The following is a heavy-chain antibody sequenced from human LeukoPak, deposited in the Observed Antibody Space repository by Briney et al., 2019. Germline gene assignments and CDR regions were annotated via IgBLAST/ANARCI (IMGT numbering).Heavy chain of an antibody. D-gene: IGHD5-18*01. CDR1: GGSISSYY. Sequence: SETLSLTCTVSGGSISSYYWSWIRQPPGKGLEWIGYIYYSGSTNYNPSLKSRVTISVDTSKNQFSLKLSSVTAADTAVYYCARGGYSYAFDYWGQGTLVTASS. J-gene: IGHJ4*02. CDR2: IYYSGST. V-gene: IGHV4-59*08. CDR3: ARGGYSYAFDY.